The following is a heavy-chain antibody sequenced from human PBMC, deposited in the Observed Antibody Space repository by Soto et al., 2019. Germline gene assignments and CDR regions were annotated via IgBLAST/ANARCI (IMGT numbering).Heavy chain of an antibody. Sequence: QITLKESGPTLVKPTQTLTLTCTFSGFSLSTSGVGVGWIRQPPGKALEWLALIYWDDDKRYSPSLKNRLTITKDTSKTQVVLTMTNMDPVDTATYYCAHREYSYHSSAYYHYFAYWGQGTLVTVSS. CDR1: GFSLSTSGVG. CDR2: IYWDDDK. J-gene: IGHJ4*02. CDR3: AHREYSYHSSAYYHYFAY. V-gene: IGHV2-5*02. D-gene: IGHD3-22*01.